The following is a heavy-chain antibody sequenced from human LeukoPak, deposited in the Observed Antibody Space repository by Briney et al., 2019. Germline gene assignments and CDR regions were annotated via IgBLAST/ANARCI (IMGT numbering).Heavy chain of an antibody. Sequence: GGSLRLSCVASGFTVSSNYMSWVRQAPGKGLEWVSVIYSIGSTNYADSVEGRFTISRDSSKNTLYLQMNSLRAEDTAVYYCARVVYPSAGYYVDYCGQGTLVTASS. CDR3: ARVVYPSAGYYVDY. D-gene: IGHD5/OR15-5a*01. J-gene: IGHJ4*02. CDR1: GFTVSSNY. V-gene: IGHV3-66*01. CDR2: IYSIGST.